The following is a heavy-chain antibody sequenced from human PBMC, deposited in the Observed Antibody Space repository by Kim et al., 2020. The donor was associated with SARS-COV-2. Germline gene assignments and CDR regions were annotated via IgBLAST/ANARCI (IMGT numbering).Heavy chain of an antibody. CDR3: ARGGSGSNYPYYGIDV. Sequence: GGSLRLSCAASGFIFSNYAMHWVRKAPGKGLEYVSAISSNGGITYYADSVKGRFTISRDNSKNTLYLQMGSLRDDDKGVYYCARGGSGSNYPYYGIDVWG. D-gene: IGHD4-4*01. J-gene: IGHJ6*01. CDR1: GFIFSNYA. V-gene: IGHV3-64*02. CDR2: ISSNGGIT.